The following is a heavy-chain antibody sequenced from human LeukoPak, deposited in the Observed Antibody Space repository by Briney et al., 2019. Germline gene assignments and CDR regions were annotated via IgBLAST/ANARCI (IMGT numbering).Heavy chain of an antibody. V-gene: IGHV1-18*01. Sequence: ASVKVSCKASGYSFTSNVISWVRQAPGQGLEWMGWISAYNGNTNYAQKLQGRVTMTTDTSTSTAYMELRSLRSDDTAVYYCARDRRTIGVDYWGQGTLVTVSS. CDR1: GYSFTSNV. CDR3: ARDRRTIGVDY. D-gene: IGHD3-3*01. CDR2: ISAYNGNT. J-gene: IGHJ4*02.